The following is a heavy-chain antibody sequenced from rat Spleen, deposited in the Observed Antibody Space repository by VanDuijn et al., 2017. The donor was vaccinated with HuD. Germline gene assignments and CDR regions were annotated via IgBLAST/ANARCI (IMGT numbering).Heavy chain of an antibody. D-gene: IGHD4-3*01. CDR1: GFTFSNYG. CDR3: ARRNSGYFDY. CDR2: ISYDGSST. Sequence: EVQLVESGGGLVQPGRSLKLSCAASGFTFSNYGMAWVRQAPTKGLEWVATISYDGSSTYYRDSVKGRFTISRDNAKSTLYLQMDSLRSEDTATYYCARRNSGYFDYWGQGVMVTVSS. J-gene: IGHJ2*01. V-gene: IGHV5-29*01.